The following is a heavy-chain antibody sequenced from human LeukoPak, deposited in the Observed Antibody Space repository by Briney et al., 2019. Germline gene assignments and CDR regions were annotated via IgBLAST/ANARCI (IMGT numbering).Heavy chain of an antibody. Sequence: SSETLSLTCTVSGGSISSYYWSWIRQPPGRGLEWIGNIFYSGSPNYNPSLKSRVTISFDTSKNQFYLKLSSVTAADTAVYYCARVGHLAAAGTYDYWGQGTLVTVYS. CDR3: ARVGHLAAAGTYDY. CDR1: GGSISSYY. J-gene: IGHJ4*02. D-gene: IGHD6-13*01. CDR2: IFYSGSP. V-gene: IGHV4-59*08.